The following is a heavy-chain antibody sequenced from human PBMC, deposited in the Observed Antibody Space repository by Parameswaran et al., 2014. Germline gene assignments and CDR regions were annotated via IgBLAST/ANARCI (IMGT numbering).Heavy chain of an antibody. D-gene: IGHD3-10*01. V-gene: IGHV3-30*04. Sequence: VRQAPGKGLEWVAVISYDGSNKYYADSVKGRFTISRDNSKNTLYLQMNSLRAEDTAVYYCARGRAYYGSGSYYTPTGGMDVWGQGTTVTVSS. CDR3: ARGRAYYGSGSYYTPTGGMDV. CDR2: ISYDGSNK. J-gene: IGHJ6*02.